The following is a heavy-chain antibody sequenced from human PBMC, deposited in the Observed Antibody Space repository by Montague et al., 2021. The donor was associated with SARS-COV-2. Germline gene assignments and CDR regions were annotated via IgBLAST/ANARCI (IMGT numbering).Heavy chain of an antibody. Sequence: SETLSLTCSVSGDSMSGSNSYWGWIRQPPGKGLESIGSISYTGSTSYNASLKSRVTMSVDTSKNEFSLRLSSVTASDTAVYYCARLYIQKTLVGASRRRWFDRWGQGTLVTVSS. CDR3: ARLYIQKTLVGASRRRWFDR. D-gene: IGHD1-26*01. V-gene: IGHV4-39*01. J-gene: IGHJ5*02. CDR1: GDSMSGSNSY. CDR2: ISYTGST.